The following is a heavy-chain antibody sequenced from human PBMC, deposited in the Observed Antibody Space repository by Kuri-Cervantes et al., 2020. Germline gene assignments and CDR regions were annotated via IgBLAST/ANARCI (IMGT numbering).Heavy chain of an antibody. J-gene: IGHJ4*02. V-gene: IGHV3-30-3*01. D-gene: IGHD3-10*01. CDR3: ARDRGDLREYDY. Sequence: GGSLRLSCAASGLTFSSYAMHWVRQAPGKGLEWVAVISYDGSNKYYADSVKGRFTISRDNSKNTLYLQMNSLRAEDTAVYYCARDRGDLREYDYWGQGTLVTVSS. CDR2: ISYDGSNK. CDR1: GLTFSSYA.